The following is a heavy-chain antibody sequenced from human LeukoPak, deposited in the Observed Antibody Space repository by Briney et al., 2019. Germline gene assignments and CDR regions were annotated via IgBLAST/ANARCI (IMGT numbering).Heavy chain of an antibody. Sequence: SQTLSLTCTVSGGSISSGSYYWSWIRQPAGKGLEWIGRIYTSGSTNYNPSLKSRVTISVDTSKNQFSLKLSSVTAADTAVYYCARDVEARSPGGYYYYHMDVWGKGTTVTVSS. V-gene: IGHV4-61*02. CDR1: GGSISSGSYY. D-gene: IGHD2-15*01. CDR3: ARDVEARSPGGYYYYHMDV. J-gene: IGHJ6*03. CDR2: IYTSGST.